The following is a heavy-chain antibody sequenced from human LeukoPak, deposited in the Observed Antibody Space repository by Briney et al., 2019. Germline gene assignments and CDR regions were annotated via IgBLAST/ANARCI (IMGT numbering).Heavy chain of an antibody. CDR1: VYTFTSYY. J-gene: IGHJ3*02. V-gene: IGHV1-46*01. D-gene: IGHD3-10*01. Sequence: RASVKVSCKASVYTFTSYYMHWVRQAPGQGLEWMGIINPSGGSTSYAQKFQGRVTMTRDTSTSTVYMELSSLRSEDTAVYYCARDRGYYYGSGSYYSSGNAFDIWGQGTMVTVSS. CDR2: INPSGGST. CDR3: ARDRGYYYGSGSYYSSGNAFDI.